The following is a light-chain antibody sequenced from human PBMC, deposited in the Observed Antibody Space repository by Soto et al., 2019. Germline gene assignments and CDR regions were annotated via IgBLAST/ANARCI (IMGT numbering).Light chain of an antibody. CDR2: GNT. J-gene: IGLJ7*01. V-gene: IGLV1-40*01. Sequence: QSALTQPPSVSGAPGQRVTIYCTGSTSNIGAPYDVHWYQQLPGTAPKLLIYGNTNRPSGVPDRFSGSKSGTSASLAVTGLQAEDEAVYYCQSYDSSLRGVVFGEGTQLTVL. CDR3: QSYDSSLRGVV. CDR1: TSNIGAPYD.